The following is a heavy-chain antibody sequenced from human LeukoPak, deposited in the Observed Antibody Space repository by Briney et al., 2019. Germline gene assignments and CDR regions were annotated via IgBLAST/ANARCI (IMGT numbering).Heavy chain of an antibody. D-gene: IGHD6-13*01. J-gene: IGHJ6*02. CDR3: ARESRGSSWYSPDYYYYGMDV. CDR1: GFTFSDYY. Sequence: GGSLRLSCAASGFTFSDYYMSWIRQAPGKGLEWVSYISSSGSTIYYADSVKGRFTISRHNSKNTLYLQMNSLRAEDTAVYYCARESRGSSWYSPDYYYYGMDVWGQGTTVTVSS. V-gene: IGHV3-11*01. CDR2: ISSSGSTI.